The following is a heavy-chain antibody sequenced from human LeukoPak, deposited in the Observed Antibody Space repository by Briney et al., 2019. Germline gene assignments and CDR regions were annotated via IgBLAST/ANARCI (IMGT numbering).Heavy chain of an antibody. CDR3: ARDLGSYTSGWYMGFDY. CDR2: ISGTSNTI. Sequence: PGGSLRLSCVASGFTFSTYSMNWVRQAPGKGPEWVSYISGTSNTIYYADSVKGRFTISRDNAKNSLYLQVNSLRAEDTAIYYCARDLGSYTSGWYMGFDYWGQGTLVTVSS. CDR1: GFTFSTYS. J-gene: IGHJ4*02. D-gene: IGHD6-19*01. V-gene: IGHV3-48*01.